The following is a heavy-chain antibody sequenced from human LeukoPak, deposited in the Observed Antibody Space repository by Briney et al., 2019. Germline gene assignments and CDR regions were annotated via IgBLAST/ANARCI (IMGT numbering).Heavy chain of an antibody. CDR3: ARRWDYDFWSTYYEGSYFDY. J-gene: IGHJ4*02. CDR1: GYTFTCYY. Sequence: GASVKVSCKASGYTFTCYYIHWVRQAPGQGLEWMGWINPNSGGTNYAQKFQGRVTMTRATSISTAYMELSRLRSDDTAVYYCARRWDYDFWSTYYEGSYFDYWGQGTLVTVSS. CDR2: INPNSGGT. V-gene: IGHV1-2*02. D-gene: IGHD3-3*01.